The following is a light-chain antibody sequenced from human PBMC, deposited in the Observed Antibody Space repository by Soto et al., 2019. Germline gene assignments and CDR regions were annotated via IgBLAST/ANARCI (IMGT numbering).Light chain of an antibody. CDR3: QSADKSGTYV. CDR2: KNS. V-gene: IGLV3-25*03. CDR1: ALPKQY. Sequence: SYELTQPPSVSVSTGHMARNTCSRDALPKQYAYWYQQKPGQAPVLLIYKNSEWPSGIPERFSGSSSGTTVTLTISGVQAEDEADYYCQSADKSGTYVFGTGTKLTVL. J-gene: IGLJ1*01.